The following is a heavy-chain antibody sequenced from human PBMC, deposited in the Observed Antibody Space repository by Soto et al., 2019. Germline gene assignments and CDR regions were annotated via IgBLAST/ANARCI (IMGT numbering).Heavy chain of an antibody. J-gene: IGHJ4*02. CDR2: IYYSGST. CDR1: GGSISSYY. V-gene: IGHV4-59*01. CDR3: ARAPPYYDILTGYYRPRYYFDY. Sequence: SETLSLTCTVSGGSISSYYWSWIRQPPGKGLERIGYIYYSGSTNYNPSLKSRVTISVDTSKNQFYQKLSSVTAADTAVYYCARAPPYYDILTGYYRPRYYFDYWGQGTLVTVS. D-gene: IGHD3-9*01.